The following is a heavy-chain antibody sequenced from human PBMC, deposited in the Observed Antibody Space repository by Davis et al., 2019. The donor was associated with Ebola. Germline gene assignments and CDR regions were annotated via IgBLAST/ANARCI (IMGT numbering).Heavy chain of an antibody. Sequence: GESLKISCKGSGYSFTSYWISWVRQMPGKGLEWMGRIDPSDSYTNYSPSFQGHVTISADKSISTAYLQWSSLKASDTAMYYCARHAFQIEYYFDSWGQGTLVTVSS. D-gene: IGHD2-2*01. CDR1: GYSFTSYW. CDR3: ARHAFQIEYYFDS. CDR2: IDPSDSYT. V-gene: IGHV5-10-1*01. J-gene: IGHJ4*02.